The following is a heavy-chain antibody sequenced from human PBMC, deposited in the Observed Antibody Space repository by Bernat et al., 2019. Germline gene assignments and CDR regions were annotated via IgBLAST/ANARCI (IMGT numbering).Heavy chain of an antibody. CDR1: DGSIRSYY. V-gene: IGHV4-59*01. D-gene: IGHD3-10*01. Sequence: QVQLQESGPGLVKPSETLSLSCTVSDGSIRSYYWSWIRQPPGRGLEWIGFIYYSGSTNYNPSLKSRVTISVDTSKNQFSLKLSSVTAADTAVYYCARGGAYGSLYYYYMDVWGKGTTVTVSS. J-gene: IGHJ6*03. CDR2: IYYSGST. CDR3: ARGGAYGSLYYYYMDV.